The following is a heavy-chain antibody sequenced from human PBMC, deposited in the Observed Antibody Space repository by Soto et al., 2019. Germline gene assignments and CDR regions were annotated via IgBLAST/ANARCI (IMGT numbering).Heavy chain of an antibody. J-gene: IGHJ3*01. V-gene: IGHV3-33*01. D-gene: IGHD6-19*01. CDR3: ARDGQGLAPYALDV. CDR1: GFTFSGHA. Sequence: QVKLVESRGGVAQPGRSLRLSCTVSGFTFSGHAMHWVRQAPGKGLEWVTQIWYDGSNKYYAESVKGRFTISRDNSKNTLYLQMNSLRVEDTAVYYCARDGQGLAPYALDVWGQGTLVTVSS. CDR2: IWYDGSNK.